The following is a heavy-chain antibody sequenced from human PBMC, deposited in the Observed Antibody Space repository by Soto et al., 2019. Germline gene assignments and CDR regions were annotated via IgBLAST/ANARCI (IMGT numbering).Heavy chain of an antibody. CDR1: GFTFSNYW. CDR2: IKQDGSER. D-gene: IGHD6-19*01. CDR3: ARDFPDYGSGGNAFDI. Sequence: EVQLVESGGGLVQPGGSLRLSCAASGFTFSNYWMSWVRQAPGKALEWVANIKQDGSERHYVYSVKGRFTISRDTAKNSLYLQMNSLRAEDTAVYYCARDFPDYGSGGNAFDIWGQGTMVTVSS. V-gene: IGHV3-7*01. J-gene: IGHJ3*02.